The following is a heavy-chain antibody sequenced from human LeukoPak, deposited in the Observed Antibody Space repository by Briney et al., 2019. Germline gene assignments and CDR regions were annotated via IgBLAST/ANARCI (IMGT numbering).Heavy chain of an antibody. CDR3: ARDPLAVAGTESDV. CDR1: GGSISSYY. V-gene: IGHV4-59*12. Sequence: SETLSLTCTVSGGSISSYYWSWIRQPPGKGLEWIGYIYYSGSTNYNPSLKSRVTISVDTSKNQFSLKLSSVTAADTAVYYCARDPLAVAGTESDVWGQGATVTVSS. J-gene: IGHJ6*02. CDR2: IYYSGST. D-gene: IGHD6-19*01.